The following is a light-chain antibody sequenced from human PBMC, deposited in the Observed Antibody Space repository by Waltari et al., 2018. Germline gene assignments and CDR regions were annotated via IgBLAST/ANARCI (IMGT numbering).Light chain of an antibody. CDR2: DVS. Sequence: QSALTQPASVSGSPGQSITISCTGTSRDVGGYNYLSWYQQHTGKAPKHMIYDVSNRPSGVSNRYSGSKSGNTASLTISGLQAEDEADYYCSSYISSSTLELFGGGTSLTVL. V-gene: IGLV2-14*03. CDR1: SRDVGGYNY. CDR3: SSYISSSTLEL. J-gene: IGLJ2*01.